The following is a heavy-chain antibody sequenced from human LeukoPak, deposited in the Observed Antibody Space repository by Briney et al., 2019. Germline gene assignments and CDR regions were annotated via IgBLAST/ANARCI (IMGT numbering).Heavy chain of an antibody. J-gene: IGHJ4*02. CDR2: IYYSGST. V-gene: IGHV4-30-4*08. Sequence: SETLSLTCTVSGGSISSGDYYWSWIRQPPGEGLEWIGYIYYSGSTYYNPSLKSRVTISVDTSKNQFSLKLSSVTAADTAVYYCARDTYLDTAMVDYWGQGTLVTVSS. CDR3: ARDTYLDTAMVDY. CDR1: GGSISSGDYY. D-gene: IGHD5-18*01.